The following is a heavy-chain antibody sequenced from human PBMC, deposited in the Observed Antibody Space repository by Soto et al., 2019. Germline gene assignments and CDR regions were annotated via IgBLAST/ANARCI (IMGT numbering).Heavy chain of an antibody. Sequence: SETLSLTCTVSGGSISSYYWSWIRQPPGKGLEWIGYIYYSGSTNYNPSLKSRVTISVDTSKNQFSLKLSSVTAADTAVYYCARALYYDSSGYYYDYWGQGTLVTVSS. V-gene: IGHV4-59*01. D-gene: IGHD3-22*01. CDR1: GGSISSYY. CDR3: ARALYYDSSGYYYDY. J-gene: IGHJ4*02. CDR2: IYYSGST.